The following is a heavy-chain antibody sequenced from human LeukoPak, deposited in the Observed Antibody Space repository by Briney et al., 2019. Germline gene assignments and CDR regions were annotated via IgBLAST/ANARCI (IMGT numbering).Heavy chain of an antibody. CDR1: GYTFTSYG. D-gene: IGHD3-22*01. V-gene: IGHV1-18*01. J-gene: IGHJ5*02. CDR3: ARAYRITMIVVVTTGFDP. CDR2: ISAYNGNT. Sequence: ASVKVSCKASGYTFTSYGISWVRQAPGQGLEWMGWISAYNGNTNYAQKLQGRVTMTTDTSTSTAYVELRSLRSDDTAVYYCARAYRITMIVVVTTGFDPWGQGTLVTVSS.